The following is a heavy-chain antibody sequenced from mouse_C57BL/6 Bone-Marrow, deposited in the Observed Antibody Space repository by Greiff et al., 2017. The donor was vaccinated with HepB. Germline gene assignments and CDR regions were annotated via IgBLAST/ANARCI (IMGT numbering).Heavy chain of an antibody. CDR1: GFSFNTYA. Sequence: EVKLVESGGGLVQPKGSLKLSCAASGFSFNTYAMNWVRQAPGKGLEWVARIRSKSNNYATYYADSVKDRFTISRGDSESMLYLQMNNLKTEDTAMYYCVRHSNYYYGSSYVDYFDYWGQGTTLTVSS. CDR3: VRHSNYYYGSSYVDYFDY. D-gene: IGHD1-1*01. CDR2: IRSKSNNYAT. V-gene: IGHV10-1*01. J-gene: IGHJ2*01.